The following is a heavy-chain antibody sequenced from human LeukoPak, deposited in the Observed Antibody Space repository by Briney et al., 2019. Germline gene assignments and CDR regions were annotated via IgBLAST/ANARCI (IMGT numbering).Heavy chain of an antibody. J-gene: IGHJ4*02. CDR3: RAAADLNDY. CDR1: GFTFCGSA. CDR2: IRSKADSYTT. V-gene: IGHV3-73*01. Sequence: PGGSLRLSCAASGFTFCGSAMHWVRQASGKGLEWLGRIRSKADSYTTAYAASVKGRFIVSRGDSKNTAYLQMNSLKTEDTAVYYCRAAADLNDYWGQGTLVTVSS. D-gene: IGHD6-13*01.